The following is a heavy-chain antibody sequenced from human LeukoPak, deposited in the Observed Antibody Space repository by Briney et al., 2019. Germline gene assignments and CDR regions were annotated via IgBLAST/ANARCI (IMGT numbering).Heavy chain of an antibody. V-gene: IGHV3-23*01. CDR1: GFTFSSYA. D-gene: IGHD3-3*01. CDR2: ISGSGGST. Sequence: GGSLGLSCAASGFTFSSYAMSWVRQAPGKGLEWVSAISGSGGSTYYADSVKGRFTISRDNSKNTLYLQMNSLRAEDTAVYYCAKDLEDFWSGYYNPFFDYWGQGTLVTVSS. CDR3: AKDLEDFWSGYYNPFFDY. J-gene: IGHJ4*02.